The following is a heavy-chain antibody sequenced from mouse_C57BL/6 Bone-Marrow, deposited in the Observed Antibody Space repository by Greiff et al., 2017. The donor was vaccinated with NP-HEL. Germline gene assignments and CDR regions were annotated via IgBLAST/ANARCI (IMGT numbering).Heavy chain of an antibody. J-gene: IGHJ3*01. Sequence: QVHVKQSGAELARPGASVKLSCKASGYTFTSYGISWVKQRTGQGLEWIGEIYPRSGNTYYNEKFKGKATLTADKSSSTAYMELRSLTSEDSAVYFCAKDGYYAWFAYWGLGTLVTVSA. CDR2: IYPRSGNT. CDR3: AKDGYYAWFAY. V-gene: IGHV1-81*01. D-gene: IGHD2-3*01. CDR1: GYTFTSYG.